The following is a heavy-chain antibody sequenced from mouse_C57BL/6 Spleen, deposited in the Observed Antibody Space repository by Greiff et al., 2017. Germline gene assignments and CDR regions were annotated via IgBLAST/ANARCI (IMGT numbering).Heavy chain of an antibody. CDR2: IRSKSNNYAT. CDR1: GFSFNTYA. CDR3: VRHGYYGSRQYFDV. D-gene: IGHD1-1*01. V-gene: IGHV10-1*01. J-gene: IGHJ1*03. Sequence: EVKVVESGGGLVQPKGSLKLSCAASGFSFNTYAMNWVRQAPGKGLEWVARIRSKSNNYATYYADSVKDRFTISRDDSESMLYLQMNNLKTEDTAMYYCVRHGYYGSRQYFDVWGTGTTVTVSS.